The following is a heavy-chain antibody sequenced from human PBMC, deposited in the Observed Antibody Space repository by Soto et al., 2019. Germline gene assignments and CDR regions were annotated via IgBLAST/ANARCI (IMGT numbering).Heavy chain of an antibody. J-gene: IGHJ4*02. V-gene: IGHV4-59*01. CDR3: ARGSLVGRLDSTLFDH. Sequence: SATMSLTGPVADGSINIYYVSWLRQPPGKGLEWIGYIYSTETTKYNPSLKSRVTISVDTSKNQFSLKLSSVTAADTAVYYCARGSLVGRLDSTLFDHCGQGTLVTVSS. CDR1: DGSINIYY. CDR2: IYSTETT. D-gene: IGHD6-6*01.